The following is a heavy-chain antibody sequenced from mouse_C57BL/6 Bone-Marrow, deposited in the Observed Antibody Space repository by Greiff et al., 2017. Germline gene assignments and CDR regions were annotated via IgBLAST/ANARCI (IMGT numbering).Heavy chain of an antibody. J-gene: IGHJ4*01. D-gene: IGHD2-1*01. V-gene: IGHV14-4*01. CDR2: IDPENGDT. CDR3: TNYYGNYYYAMDY. Sequence: GLEWIGWIDPENGDTEYASTFQGKATITAYTSSNTAYLQLSILTSEDTAVYYCTNYYGNYYYAMDYWGQGTSVTVSS.